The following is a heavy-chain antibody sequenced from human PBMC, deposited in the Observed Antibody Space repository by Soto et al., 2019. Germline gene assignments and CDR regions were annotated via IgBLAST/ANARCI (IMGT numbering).Heavy chain of an antibody. V-gene: IGHV4-4*02. D-gene: IGHD2-2*01. Sequence: PSETLSLTCAVSSGSISSSNWWSWVRQPPGKGLEWIGEIYHSGSTNYNPSLKSRVTISVDTSKNQFSLKLSSVTAADTAVYYCARGLVDIVVVPAAKTNWFDPWGQATLVTVSS. J-gene: IGHJ5*02. CDR3: ARGLVDIVVVPAAKTNWFDP. CDR2: IYHSGST. CDR1: SGSISSSNW.